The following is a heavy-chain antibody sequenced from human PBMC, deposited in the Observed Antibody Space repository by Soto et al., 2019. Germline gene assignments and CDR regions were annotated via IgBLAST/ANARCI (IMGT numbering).Heavy chain of an antibody. CDR2: IYHSGST. CDR3: ARDPRTNPFDY. Sequence: SETLSLTCAVSGYSISSGYYWGWIRQPPGKGLEWIGSIYHSGSTYYNPSLKSRVTISVDTSKNQFSLKLSSVTAADTAVYYCARDPRTNPFDYWGQGTLVTVS. V-gene: IGHV4-38-2*02. J-gene: IGHJ4*02. D-gene: IGHD3-3*01. CDR1: GYSISSGYY.